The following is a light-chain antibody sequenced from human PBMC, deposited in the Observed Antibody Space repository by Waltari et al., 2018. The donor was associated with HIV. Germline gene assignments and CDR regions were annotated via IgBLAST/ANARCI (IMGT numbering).Light chain of an antibody. CDR2: DGR. J-gene: IGLJ3*02. CDR3: QVWISPNDQLNWV. Sequence: SYVLTQPPSVSVAPGQTARITCGGDNIGSKSVHWYQQMPGQAPVLAVSDGRDRPSGIPERISGSNAGNTATLTISRVEAGDEADYYCQVWISPNDQLNWVFGGGTKLTVL. V-gene: IGLV3-21*02. CDR1: NIGSKS.